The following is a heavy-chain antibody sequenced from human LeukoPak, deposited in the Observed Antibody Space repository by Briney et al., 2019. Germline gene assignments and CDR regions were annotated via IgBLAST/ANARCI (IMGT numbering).Heavy chain of an antibody. D-gene: IGHD3-10*01. Sequence: PSETLSLTCTVSGGSISSYYWSWIRQPPGKGLEWIGYIYYSGSTNYNPSLKSRVTISVDTSKNQFSLKLSSVTAADTAVYYCASLHGYGSGGPWGQGTLVTVSS. CDR2: IYYSGST. J-gene: IGHJ5*02. CDR1: GGSISSYY. CDR3: ASLHGYGSGGP. V-gene: IGHV4-59*08.